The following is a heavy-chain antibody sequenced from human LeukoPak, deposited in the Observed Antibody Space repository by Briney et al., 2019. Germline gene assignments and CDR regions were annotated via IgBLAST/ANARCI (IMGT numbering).Heavy chain of an antibody. CDR1: GFTFSSYA. V-gene: IGHV3-30*04. CDR2: ISYDGSNK. J-gene: IGHJ4*02. CDR3: AREVSLGYFDY. Sequence: GGSLRLSCAASGFTFSSYAMHWVRQAPGKGLEWVAVISYDGSNKYYADSLKGRFTISRDNAKNSLYLQMNSLRAEDTAVYYCAREVSLGYFDYWGQGTLVTVSS.